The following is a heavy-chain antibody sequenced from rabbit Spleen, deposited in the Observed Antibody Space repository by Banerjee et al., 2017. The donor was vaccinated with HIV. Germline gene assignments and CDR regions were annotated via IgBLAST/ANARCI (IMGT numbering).Heavy chain of an antibody. CDR1: GFSFSSSYY. Sequence: QSLEESGGDLGKPGASLTLTCTASGFSFSSSYYMCWVRQAPGKGLEWIGCIYTGSGSTYYASWVNGRFTISKTSSTTVTLQMTSLTVADTATYLCARDGSGSGVDLDLWGPGTLVTVS. CDR3: ARDGSGSGVDLDL. CDR2: IYTGSGST. V-gene: IGHV1S40*01. D-gene: IGHD1-1*01. J-gene: IGHJ4*01.